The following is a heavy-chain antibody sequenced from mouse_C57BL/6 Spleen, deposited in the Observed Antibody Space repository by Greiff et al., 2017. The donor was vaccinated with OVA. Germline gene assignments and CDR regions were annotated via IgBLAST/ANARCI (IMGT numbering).Heavy chain of an antibody. CDR3: ARKRVYYSNAEYFDY. J-gene: IGHJ2*01. CDR1: GYTFTSYW. V-gene: IGHV1-50*01. Sequence: VKLQQPGAELVKPGASVKLSCKASGYTFTSYWMQWVKQRPGQGLEWIGEIDPSDSYTNYNQKFKGKATLTVDTSSSTAYMQLSSLTSEDSAVYYCARKRVYYSNAEYFDYWGQGTTLTVSS. D-gene: IGHD2-5*01. CDR2: IDPSDSYT.